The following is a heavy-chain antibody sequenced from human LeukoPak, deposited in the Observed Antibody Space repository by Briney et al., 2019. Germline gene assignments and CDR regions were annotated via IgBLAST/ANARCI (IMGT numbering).Heavy chain of an antibody. J-gene: IGHJ4*02. Sequence: GGSLRLSCAASGFTFSSYGMHWVRQAPGQGLEWMGWINPNSGGTNYGQKFQGRVTMTRDTSISTAYMELSRLRSDDTAVYYCARRSSSSLPSNYFDYWGQGTLVTVSS. D-gene: IGHD6-6*01. CDR3: ARRSSSSLPSNYFDY. CDR2: INPNSGGT. V-gene: IGHV1-2*02. CDR1: GFTFSSYG.